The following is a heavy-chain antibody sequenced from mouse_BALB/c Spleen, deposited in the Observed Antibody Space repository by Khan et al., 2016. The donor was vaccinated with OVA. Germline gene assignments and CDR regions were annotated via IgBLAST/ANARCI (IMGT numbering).Heavy chain of an antibody. V-gene: IGHV9-3-1*01. Sequence: QIQLVQSGPELKKPGETVKISCKASGYTFTNYGMNWVKQAPGRGLKWMGWINTYTGEPTYADDFKGRFVFSLETSASTAYLQINNLKNEDTATYICARPPCFSYGMGYWGQGTLVTVSS. CDR3: ARPPCFSYGMGY. J-gene: IGHJ4*01. CDR2: INTYTGEP. CDR1: GYTFTNYG.